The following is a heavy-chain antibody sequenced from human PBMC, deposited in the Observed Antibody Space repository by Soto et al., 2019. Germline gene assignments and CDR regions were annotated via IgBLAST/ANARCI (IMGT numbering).Heavy chain of an antibody. CDR2: INAGNGNT. CDR1: GYTFTPYG. J-gene: IGHJ4*02. CDR3: ARSGAVAGDTNFDY. D-gene: IGHD6-19*01. V-gene: IGHV1-3*01. Sequence: ASVKVSCKASGYTFTPYGMHWVRQAPGQRPEWMGWINAGNGNTKYSQKFQGRVTITTDTSASTVYMGLSSLRSEDTAVYYCARSGAVAGDTNFDYWGQGTLVTVSS.